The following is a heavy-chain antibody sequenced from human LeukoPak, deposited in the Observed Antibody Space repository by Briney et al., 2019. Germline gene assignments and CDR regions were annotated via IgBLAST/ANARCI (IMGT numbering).Heavy chain of an antibody. Sequence: SETLSLTCTVSGDSINSYYWSWIRQPPGKGLEWIGYIYYSGSTNYNPSLKSRVTISVDTSKNQFSLKLSSVTAADTAVYYCARASAGAGNWDWGQGTLVTVSS. CDR2: IYYSGST. CDR3: ARASAGAGNWD. J-gene: IGHJ4*02. V-gene: IGHV4-59*12. CDR1: GDSINSYY. D-gene: IGHD6-19*01.